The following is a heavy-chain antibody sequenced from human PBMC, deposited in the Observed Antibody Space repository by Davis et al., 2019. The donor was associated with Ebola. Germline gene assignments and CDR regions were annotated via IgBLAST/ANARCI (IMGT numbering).Heavy chain of an antibody. V-gene: IGHV3-53*01. Sequence: GESLKISCAASGFTFSTYSINWVRQAPGKGLEWVSVIYRDGRTYHADSVKGRFTISRDNSKNTLHLQMNSLRVEDTAIYYCAKDTSNVWFDVWGQGTMVTVSS. CDR1: GFTFSTYS. CDR3: AKDTSNVWFDV. D-gene: IGHD6-19*01. J-gene: IGHJ3*01. CDR2: IYRDGRT.